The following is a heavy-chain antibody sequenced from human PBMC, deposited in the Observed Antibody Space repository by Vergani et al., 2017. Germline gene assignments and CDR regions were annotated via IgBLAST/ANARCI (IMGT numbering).Heavy chain of an antibody. Sequence: QVQLVQSGAEVKKPGAPVKVSCKASGYTFTRHYMHWVRQAPGPGLEWMGWINPNSGGTNYAQKFQGRVTMTRDKSISTAYMELSRLRSDDPAVYYWARGGVVRGVIITSVGWFDPWGQGTLVTVSS. CDR1: GYTFTRHY. CDR3: ARGGVVRGVIITSVGWFDP. CDR2: INPNSGGT. J-gene: IGHJ5*02. V-gene: IGHV1-2*02. D-gene: IGHD3-10*01.